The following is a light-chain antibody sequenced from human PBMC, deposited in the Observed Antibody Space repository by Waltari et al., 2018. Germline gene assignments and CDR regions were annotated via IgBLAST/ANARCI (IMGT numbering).Light chain of an antibody. J-gene: IGKJ3*01. V-gene: IGKV3-20*01. CDR2: GGS. CDR3: QQYGDSPLVT. Sequence: EIVLTQSPGTLSLSPGDRATLSCRASQILRSSYLAWYQQHPGLAPRLLVYGGSSRAAGIPDTFSGSGSWTDFTLTISRLEPEDFAVYYCQQYGDSPLVTFGPGTRVDVK. CDR1: QILRSSY.